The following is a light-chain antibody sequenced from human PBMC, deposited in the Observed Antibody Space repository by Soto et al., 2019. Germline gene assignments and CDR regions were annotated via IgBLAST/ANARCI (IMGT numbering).Light chain of an antibody. V-gene: IGLV1-44*01. J-gene: IGLJ1*01. CDR2: GST. CDR3: AAWDDSLSAYV. CDR1: SSNIGTNT. Sequence: SVLPQPPSASGTPGQWVTISCSGGSSNIGTNTVNWYQHLPGTAPKLLISGSTQRPSGVPDRFSGSKSGTSASLDISGLQSEDEAEYYCAAWDDSLSAYVFGAGTKVTVL.